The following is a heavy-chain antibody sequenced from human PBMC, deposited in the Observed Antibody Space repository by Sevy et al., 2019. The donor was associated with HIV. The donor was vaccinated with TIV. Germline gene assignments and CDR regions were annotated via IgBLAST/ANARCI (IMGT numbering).Heavy chain of an antibody. CDR1: DASINTINYY. CDR3: VRHRLQSIPEAADFDY. Sequence: SETLSLTCTVSDASINTINYYWGWIRQPPGKGLEWIASIYYSGNTYHNPSLESRVTISVDTSKNQFSLKLNSVTAADTAVYYCVRHRLQSIPEAADFDYWGQGTLVTVSS. CDR2: IYYSGNT. J-gene: IGHJ4*02. V-gene: IGHV4-39*01. D-gene: IGHD6-19*01.